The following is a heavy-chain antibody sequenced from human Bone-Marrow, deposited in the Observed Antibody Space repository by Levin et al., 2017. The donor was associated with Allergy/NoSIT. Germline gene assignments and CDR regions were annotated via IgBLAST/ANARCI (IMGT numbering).Heavy chain of an antibody. CDR2: ISRSSAFI. J-gene: IGHJ4*02. V-gene: IGHV3-21*06. CDR1: GFSFSDYT. CDR3: ATSPRDCSGGGCFYFRD. D-gene: IGHD2-15*01. Sequence: SCAASGFSFSDYTLNWVRQAPGKGLEWVSAISRSSAFINYADSVKGRSTISRDNGQNSLFLYLHTLRADDTGVYYCATSPRDCSGGGCFYFRDWGLGTLVTVSA.